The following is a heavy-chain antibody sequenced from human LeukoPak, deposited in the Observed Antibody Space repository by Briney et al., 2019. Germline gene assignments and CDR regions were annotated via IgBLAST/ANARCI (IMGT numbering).Heavy chain of an antibody. D-gene: IGHD6-13*01. CDR3: ARGRAAAGLDY. J-gene: IGHJ4*02. CDR1: DGSISYNY. CDR2: IYTSGDT. Sequence: SETLSLTCTVSDGSISYNYWNWIRQPAGKGLEWIGRIYTSGDTNFNPSLKGRVTMSVDTSKNHFSLKLSSVTAADTAVYYCARGRAAAGLDYWGQGTLVTVSS. V-gene: IGHV4-4*07.